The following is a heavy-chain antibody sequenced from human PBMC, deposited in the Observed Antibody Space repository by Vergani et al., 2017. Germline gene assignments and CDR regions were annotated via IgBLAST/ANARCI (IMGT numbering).Heavy chain of an antibody. CDR1: GFTFSSYA. D-gene: IGHD2-21*01. J-gene: IGHJ6*02. CDR3: AKARDPNCKGGNCYSYYYGLDL. V-gene: IGHV3-23*01. Sequence: EVQLLESGGNLIQPGGSLRLPCGASGFTFSSYAMTWVRLAPGKGLQWVSAISGSGSNTFYTDSVKGRFTISRDNSKDTLCLQMNSLSVEDTAIYYCAKARDPNCKGGNCYSYYYGLDLWGQGTTVTVSS. CDR2: ISGSGSNT.